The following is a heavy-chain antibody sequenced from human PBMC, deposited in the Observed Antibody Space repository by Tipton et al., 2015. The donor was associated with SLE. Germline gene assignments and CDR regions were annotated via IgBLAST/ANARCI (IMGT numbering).Heavy chain of an antibody. Sequence: TLSLTCTVSGGSISSSSYYWGWIRQPPGKGLEWIGEINHSGSTNYNPSLKSRVTISVDTSKNQFSLKLSSVTAADTAVYYCARGRWSGYYWGWFDPWGQGTLVTVSS. D-gene: IGHD3-3*01. CDR1: GGSISSSSYY. CDR2: INHSGST. J-gene: IGHJ5*02. CDR3: ARGRWSGYYWGWFDP. V-gene: IGHV4-39*07.